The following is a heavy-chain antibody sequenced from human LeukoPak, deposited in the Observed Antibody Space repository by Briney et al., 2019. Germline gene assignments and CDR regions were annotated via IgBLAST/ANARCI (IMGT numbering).Heavy chain of an antibody. CDR2: IRSKTTSYAT. CDR1: GFTFSDSA. Sequence: GGSLRLSCAASGFTFSDSAMHWVRQASGKGLEWVGRIRSKTTSYATAYAASVKGRFTISRDDSKNTAYLQMNSLKTEDTAVYYCTRYESHFAFDIWGQGTMVIVSS. V-gene: IGHV3-73*01. J-gene: IGHJ3*02. CDR3: TRYESHFAFDI. D-gene: IGHD3-16*01.